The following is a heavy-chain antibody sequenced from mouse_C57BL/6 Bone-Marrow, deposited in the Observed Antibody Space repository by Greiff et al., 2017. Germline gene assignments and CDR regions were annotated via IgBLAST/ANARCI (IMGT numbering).Heavy chain of an antibody. CDR3: VSLYYDYDGGYAMDY. Sequence: VKDRFTISRDDSESMLYLQMNNLKTEDTAMYYCVSLYYDYDGGYAMDYWGQGTSVTVSS. D-gene: IGHD2-4*01. V-gene: IGHV10-1*01. J-gene: IGHJ4*01.